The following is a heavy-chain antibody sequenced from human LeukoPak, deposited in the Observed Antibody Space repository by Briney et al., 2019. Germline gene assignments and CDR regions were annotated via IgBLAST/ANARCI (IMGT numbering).Heavy chain of an antibody. CDR3: ARSNSATYEAWFDP. V-gene: IGHV4-59*01. CDR1: GVSISTYF. D-gene: IGHD1-26*01. Sequence: SETLSLTCTVSGVSISTYFWSWLRQPPGKGLEWIGYIYYSGSTNYNPSLKSRVTISVDTSKNQFSLKLSSVTAADTAVYYCARSNSATYEAWFDPWGQGTLVTVSS. J-gene: IGHJ5*02. CDR2: IYYSGST.